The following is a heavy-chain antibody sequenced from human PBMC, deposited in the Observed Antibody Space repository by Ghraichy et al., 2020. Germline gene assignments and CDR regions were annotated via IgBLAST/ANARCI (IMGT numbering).Heavy chain of an antibody. V-gene: IGHV4-59*08. Sequence: SETLSLTCTVSGGSISSYYWSWIRQPPGKGLEWIGYIYYSGSTNYNPSLKSRVTISVDTSKNQFSLKLSPVTAVDTAVYYCAKTYSSGWYVDPQPGWFDPWGQGTLVTVSS. CDR2: IYYSGST. D-gene: IGHD6-19*01. CDR3: AKTYSSGWYVDPQPGWFDP. J-gene: IGHJ5*02. CDR1: GGSISSYY.